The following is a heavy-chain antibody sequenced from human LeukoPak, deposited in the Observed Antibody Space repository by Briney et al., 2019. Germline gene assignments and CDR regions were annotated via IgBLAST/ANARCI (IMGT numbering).Heavy chain of an antibody. J-gene: IGHJ6*04. CDR3: ARSRSENYYYGMDV. CDR1: GGSISSSNW. D-gene: IGHD5-24*01. CDR2: IYHSGST. V-gene: IGHV4-4*02. Sequence: NPSETLSLTCAVSGGSISSSNWWSWVRQPPGKGLEWIGEIYHSGSTNYSPSLKSRVTISVDKSKNQFSLKLSSVTAADTAVYYCARSRSENYYYGMDVWGKGTTVTVSS.